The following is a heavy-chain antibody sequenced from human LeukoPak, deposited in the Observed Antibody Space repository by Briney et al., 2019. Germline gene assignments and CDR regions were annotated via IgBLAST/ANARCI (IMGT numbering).Heavy chain of an antibody. D-gene: IGHD3-10*01. V-gene: IGHV4-34*01. CDR3: ARAKGYYYGSGSYAFDP. Sequence: KPSETLSLTCAVYGESFSGYFWNWIRQPPGKGLEWIGEINHSGSTSNHNPSLKSRVTISVDTSKNQFSLKLSSVTAADTAVYYCARAKGYYYGSGSYAFDPWGQGTLVTVSS. J-gene: IGHJ5*02. CDR1: GESFSGYF. CDR2: INHSGSTS.